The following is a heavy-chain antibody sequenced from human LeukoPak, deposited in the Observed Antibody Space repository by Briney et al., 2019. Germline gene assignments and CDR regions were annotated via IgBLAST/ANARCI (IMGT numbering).Heavy chain of an antibody. CDR1: GFTFSTCA. Sequence: GGTLRLSCAASGFTFSTCAMSWVRQAPGKGLEWVSAISGSDTRTYYADSLKGRFTISRDNSKNTLYLQMNSLRAEDTAVYYCAKDPRDIVVVPAAIDYWGQGTLDTVSS. D-gene: IGHD2-2*01. CDR2: ISGSDTRT. J-gene: IGHJ4*02. V-gene: IGHV3-23*01. CDR3: AKDPRDIVVVPAAIDY.